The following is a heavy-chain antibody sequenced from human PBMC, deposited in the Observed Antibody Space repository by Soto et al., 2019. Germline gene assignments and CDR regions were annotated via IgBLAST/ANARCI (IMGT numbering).Heavy chain of an antibody. CDR1: GFTFSSYG. V-gene: IGHV3-30*18. Sequence: PGGSLRLSCAASGFTFSSYGMHWVRQAPGKGLEWVAVISYDGSNKYYADSVKGRFTISRDNSKNTLYLQMNSLRAEDTAVYYCAKDPYHCSSTSCYLYYYYYYYMDVWGKGTTVTVSS. CDR2: ISYDGSNK. D-gene: IGHD2-2*01. J-gene: IGHJ6*03. CDR3: AKDPYHCSSTSCYLYYYYYYYMDV.